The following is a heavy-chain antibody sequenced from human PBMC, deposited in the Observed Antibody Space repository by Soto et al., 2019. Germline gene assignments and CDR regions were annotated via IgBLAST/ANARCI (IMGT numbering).Heavy chain of an antibody. J-gene: IGHJ5*02. D-gene: IGHD2-21*01. V-gene: IGHV1-18*04. CDR1: GYTFTDYG. CDR3: SRGAISGRLCALSNWADP. Sequence: QVQLVQSGAEVKKPGASVKVSCKASGYTFTDYGIHWVRQAPGQGLEWMGWISTYSGNTKYAKNLQGRATMTTDTSTTTAFMELGSLRSDDTDVYYCSRGAISGRLCALSNWADPWGQGTLVTVSS. CDR2: ISTYSGNT.